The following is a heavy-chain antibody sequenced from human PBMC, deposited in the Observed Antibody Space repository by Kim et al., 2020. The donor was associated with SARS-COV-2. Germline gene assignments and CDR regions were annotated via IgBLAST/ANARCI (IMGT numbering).Heavy chain of an antibody. D-gene: IGHD3-10*01. CDR2: ISYDGSNK. CDR1: GFSFSSYG. Sequence: GGSLRLSCAASGFSFSSYGMHWVRRAPGKGLECVAVISYDGSNKYYADSVKGRFTISRDNSKNTLYLQMNRLGAEDTAVYYCAKDQGQARGFGESYFDYWGQGTMVTVSS. CDR3: AKDQGQARGFGESYFDY. V-gene: IGHV3-30*18. J-gene: IGHJ4*02.